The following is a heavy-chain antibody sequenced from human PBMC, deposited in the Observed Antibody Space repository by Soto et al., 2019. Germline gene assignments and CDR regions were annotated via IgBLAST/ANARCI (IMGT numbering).Heavy chain of an antibody. CDR1: GFTFSSYG. J-gene: IGHJ4*02. CDR3: ARGVDY. V-gene: IGHV3-33*01. Sequence: GGSLRLSCAASGFTFSSYGMHWVRQAPGKGLEWVVVIWYDGSNKYYADSVKGRFTISRDNSKNTLYLQMNSLRAEDTAVYYCARGVDYWGQGTLVTVSS. CDR2: IWYDGSNK.